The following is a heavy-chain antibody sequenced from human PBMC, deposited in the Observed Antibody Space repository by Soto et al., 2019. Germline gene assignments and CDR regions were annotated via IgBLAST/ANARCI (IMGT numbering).Heavy chain of an antibody. J-gene: IGHJ6*02. CDR2: INHSGST. CDR1: GGSFSGYY. D-gene: IGHD6-19*01. V-gene: IGHV4-34*01. Sequence: ASETLSLTCAVYGGSFSGYYWSWIRQPPGKGLEWIGEINHSGSTNYNPSLKSRVTISVDTSKNQFSLKLSSVTAADTAVYYCARSTRAIAVAGTFHYYYYYGMDVWGQGTTVTVSS. CDR3: ARSTRAIAVAGTFHYYYYYGMDV.